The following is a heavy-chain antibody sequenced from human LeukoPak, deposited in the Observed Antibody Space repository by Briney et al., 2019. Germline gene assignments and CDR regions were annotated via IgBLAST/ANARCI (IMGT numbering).Heavy chain of an antibody. Sequence: PSETLSLTCTVSGGSMNDYYWYWIRQPAGKRLECIGRIYANGATNYNASLKSRITMSVDTSKTQFSLTLNSVTAADSAVYYCARLYCRGGNCYSYFDSWGRGTLVTVSS. J-gene: IGHJ4*02. CDR1: GGSMNDYY. D-gene: IGHD2-15*01. CDR3: ARLYCRGGNCYSYFDS. V-gene: IGHV4-4*07. CDR2: IYANGAT.